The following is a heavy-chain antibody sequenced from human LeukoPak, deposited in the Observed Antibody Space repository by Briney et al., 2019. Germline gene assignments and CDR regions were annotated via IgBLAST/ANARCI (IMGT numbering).Heavy chain of an antibody. Sequence: SETLSLTCTVSGGSISSTRYYWGWIRQPPGKGLEWIGSIYYSGSTYYNPSLKSRVTISVDTSKNQFSLKLSSVTAADTAVYYCARDHLMVATVHYFDYWGQGTLVTVSS. CDR2: IYYSGST. CDR3: ARDHLMVATVHYFDY. J-gene: IGHJ4*02. CDR1: GGSISSTRYY. D-gene: IGHD5-12*01. V-gene: IGHV4-39*07.